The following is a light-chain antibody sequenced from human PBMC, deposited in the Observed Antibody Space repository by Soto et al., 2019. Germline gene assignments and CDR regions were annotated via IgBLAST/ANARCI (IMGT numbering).Light chain of an antibody. J-gene: IGKJ1*01. V-gene: IGKV1-5*01. CDR2: DGS. CDR3: QHYKTYSRT. Sequence: DIQMTQSPSSLSACVGDRVTITCRASQGIGSWIAWYQQKPGKAPKLLIYDGSSFESGVPSRFSGSGSGTEFTLTISSLQPDDSATYYCQHYKTYSRTFGQGTKVDIK. CDR1: QGIGSW.